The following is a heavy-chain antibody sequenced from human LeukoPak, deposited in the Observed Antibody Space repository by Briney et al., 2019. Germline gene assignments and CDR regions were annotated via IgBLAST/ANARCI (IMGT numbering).Heavy chain of an antibody. CDR2: INPNSGGT. CDR3: ARDRGIAVAGSDFDY. J-gene: IGHJ4*02. CDR1: GYTFTGYY. D-gene: IGHD6-19*01. Sequence: ASVKVSCKASGYTFTGYYMHWVRQAPGQGLEWMGWINPNSGGTNYAQKFQGRVTMTRDTSISTAYMELSSLRSEDTAVYYCARDRGIAVAGSDFDYWGQGTLVTVSS. V-gene: IGHV1-2*02.